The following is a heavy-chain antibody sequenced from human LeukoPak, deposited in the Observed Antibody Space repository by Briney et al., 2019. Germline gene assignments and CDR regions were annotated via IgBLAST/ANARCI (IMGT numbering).Heavy chain of an antibody. CDR2: ISSGSTI. V-gene: IGHV3-48*03. J-gene: IGHJ4*02. CDR1: GFTFSSYE. CDR3: ARESIAVAGAPLDY. D-gene: IGHD6-19*01. Sequence: GGSLRLSCAASGFTFSSYEMNWVRQAPGQGLEWVSYISSGSTIYDADSVKGRFTISRDNAKNSLYLQMNSLRAEDTAVYYCARESIAVAGAPLDYWGQGTLVTVSS.